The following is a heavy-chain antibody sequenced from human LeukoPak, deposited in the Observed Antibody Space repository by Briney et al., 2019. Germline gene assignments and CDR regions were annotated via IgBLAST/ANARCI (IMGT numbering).Heavy chain of an antibody. CDR1: GFTFSSYW. CDR2: ISGSGGST. J-gene: IGHJ5*02. Sequence: GGSLRLSCAASGFTFSSYWMHWVRQAPGKGLEWVSAISGSGGSTYYADSVKGRFTISRDNSKNTLYLQMNSLRAEDTAVYYCAKDSPPWELLEGNWFDPWGQGTLVTVSS. V-gene: IGHV3-23*01. D-gene: IGHD1-26*01. CDR3: AKDSPPWELLEGNWFDP.